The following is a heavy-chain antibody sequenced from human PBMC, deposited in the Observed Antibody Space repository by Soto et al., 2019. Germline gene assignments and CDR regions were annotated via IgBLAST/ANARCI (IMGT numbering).Heavy chain of an antibody. CDR3: ARTESGYSYGSLYNWFDP. D-gene: IGHD5-18*01. CDR2: INAGNGNT. V-gene: IGHV1-3*01. CDR1: GYTFTSYA. J-gene: IGHJ5*02. Sequence: ASVKVSCKASGYTFTSYAMHWVRQAPGQRLEWMGWINAGNGNTKYSQKFQGRVTITRDTSASTAYMELSSLRSEDTAVYYCARTESGYSYGSLYNWFDPWGQGTLVTVSS.